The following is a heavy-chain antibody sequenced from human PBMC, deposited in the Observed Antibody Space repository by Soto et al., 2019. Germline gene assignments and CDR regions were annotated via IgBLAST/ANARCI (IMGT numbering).Heavy chain of an antibody. Sequence: PGGSLRLSCAASGFTVSSNYMSWVRQAPGKGLEWVSVIYSGGSTYYADSVKGRFTISRDNSKNTLYLQMNSLRAEDTAVYYCGRGRPRYYYDSSGYSSDYWGQGTLVTVSS. D-gene: IGHD3-22*01. J-gene: IGHJ4*02. CDR1: GFTVSSNY. CDR2: IYSGGST. V-gene: IGHV3-53*01. CDR3: GRGRPRYYYDSSGYSSDY.